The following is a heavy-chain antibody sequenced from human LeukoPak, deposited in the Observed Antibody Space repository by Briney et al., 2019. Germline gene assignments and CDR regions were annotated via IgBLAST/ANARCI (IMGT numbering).Heavy chain of an antibody. J-gene: IGHJ4*02. D-gene: IGHD2-8*01. CDR1: GFTVSSNY. V-gene: IGHV3-53*01. CDR2: IYRGGSGGRT. Sequence: PGGSLRLSCAASGFTVSSNYMSWVRQAPGKGLEWVSVIYRGGSGGRTYYADSVKGRFTVSRDNSKNTLYLKMNSLRAEDTAVYYCAKTLGCTNGVCYWGQGTLVTVSS. CDR3: AKTLGCTNGVCY.